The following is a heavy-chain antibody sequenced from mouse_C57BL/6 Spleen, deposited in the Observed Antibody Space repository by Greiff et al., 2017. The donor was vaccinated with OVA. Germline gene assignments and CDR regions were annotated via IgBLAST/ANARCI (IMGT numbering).Heavy chain of an antibody. CDR2: IDPETGGT. D-gene: IGHD2-3*01. V-gene: IGHV1-15*01. CDR3: TRDGPYYAMDY. Sequence: QVQLQQSGAELVRPGASVTLSCKASGYTFTDYEMHWVKQTPVHGLEWIGAIDPETGGTAYNQKFKGKAILTADKSSSTAYMELRSLTSEDSAVYYCTRDGPYYAMDYWGQGTSVTVSS. CDR1: GYTFTDYE. J-gene: IGHJ4*01.